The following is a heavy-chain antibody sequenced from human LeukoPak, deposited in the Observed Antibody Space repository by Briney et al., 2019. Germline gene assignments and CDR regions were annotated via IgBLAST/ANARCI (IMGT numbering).Heavy chain of an antibody. D-gene: IGHD3-22*01. CDR1: GFTFSSYA. Sequence: GGSLRLSCAASGFTFSSYAMHWVRQAPGKGLEYVSAISSNGGSTYYANSVKGRFTISRDNSKNTLYLQMGSLRAEDMAVYYCARGGALRRDSSGYYYDYWGQGTLVTVSS. J-gene: IGHJ4*02. V-gene: IGHV3-64*01. CDR2: ISSNGGST. CDR3: ARGGALRRDSSGYYYDY.